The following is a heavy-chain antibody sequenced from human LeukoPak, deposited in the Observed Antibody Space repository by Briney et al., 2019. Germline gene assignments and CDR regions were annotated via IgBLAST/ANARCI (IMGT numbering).Heavy chain of an antibody. D-gene: IGHD5-18*01. CDR3: ARDTADSNFDY. V-gene: IGHV1-18*01. CDR2: ISAYNGNT. J-gene: IGHJ4*02. Sequence: ASVKVSCKASGYTFTSYGISWVRQAPGQGLERMGWISAYNGNTNYAQKLQGRVTMTTDTSTSTAYMELRSLRSDGTAVYYWARDTADSNFDYWGPGTLVTVSS. CDR1: GYTFTSYG.